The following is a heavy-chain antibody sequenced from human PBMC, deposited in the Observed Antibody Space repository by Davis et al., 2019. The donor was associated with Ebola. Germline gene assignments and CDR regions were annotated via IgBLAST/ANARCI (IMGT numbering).Heavy chain of an antibody. J-gene: IGHJ5*02. CDR2: IYHSGST. CDR1: GGSISRGGYA. CDR3: ARGRSKISSWYVRFDP. D-gene: IGHD6-13*01. V-gene: IGHV4-30-2*01. Sequence: SETLSLTCAVSGGSISRGGYAWSWIRQPPGKGREWIGYIYHSGSTYYNPSLKSRVTISVDRSKNQFSLKLSSVTAADTAVYYCARGRSKISSWYVRFDPWGQGTLVTVSS.